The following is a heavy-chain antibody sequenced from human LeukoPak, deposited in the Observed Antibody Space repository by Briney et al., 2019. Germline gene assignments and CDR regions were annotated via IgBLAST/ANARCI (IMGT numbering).Heavy chain of an antibody. Sequence: GGFLRLSCAASGFTFSSYGMHWVRQAPGKGLEWVAVISYDGSNKYYADSVKGRFTISRDNSKNTLYLQMNSLRAEDTAVYYCAKWEPGTAFYYYYGMDVWGQGTTVTVSS. CDR2: ISYDGSNK. J-gene: IGHJ6*02. D-gene: IGHD1-14*01. V-gene: IGHV3-30*18. CDR3: AKWEPGTAFYYYYGMDV. CDR1: GFTFSSYG.